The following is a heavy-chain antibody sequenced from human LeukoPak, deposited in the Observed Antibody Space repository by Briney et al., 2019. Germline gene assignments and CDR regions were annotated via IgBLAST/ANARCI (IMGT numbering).Heavy chain of an antibody. D-gene: IGHD3-10*01. J-gene: IGHJ3*02. Sequence: SETLSLTCTVSGGSITNSGYYWAWIRQPPGKGLEWVGSIFYLGTTFYNSSLKGRLSISMDTSKKQFSLQLHSVTAADTAAYYCARNRYYGSGAFDAFDIWGQGTKVTVSS. CDR2: IFYLGTT. CDR3: ARNRYYGSGAFDAFDI. V-gene: IGHV4-39*07. CDR1: GGSITNSGYY.